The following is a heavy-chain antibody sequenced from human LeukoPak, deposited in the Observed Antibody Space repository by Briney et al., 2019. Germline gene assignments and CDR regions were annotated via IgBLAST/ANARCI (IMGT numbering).Heavy chain of an antibody. V-gene: IGHV4-34*01. CDR3: ARVEANGTDPGAFDI. CDR2: INHSGTT. CDR1: GGSFSAYY. J-gene: IGHJ3*02. D-gene: IGHD3-10*01. Sequence: SEPLSLTCAVYGGSFSAYYGSWIRQPPGEGLQWIGEINHSGTTYFNPSLKSRLTISVDTSKKQFPLRLSSVTAADTAVYYCARVEANGTDPGAFDIWGQGTLVTVSS.